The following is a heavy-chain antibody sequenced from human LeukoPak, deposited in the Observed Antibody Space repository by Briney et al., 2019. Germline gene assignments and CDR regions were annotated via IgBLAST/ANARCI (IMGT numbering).Heavy chain of an antibody. V-gene: IGHV4-34*01. D-gene: IGHD4-17*01. J-gene: IGHJ4*02. CDR1: GGSFSGYY. CDR2: INHSGST. Sequence: SETLSLTCAVYGGSFSGYYWSWIRQPPGKGLEWIGEINHSGSTNYNPSLKSRVTISVDTSKNQFSLKLSSVTAADTAMYYCARFTVTTSGADYWGQGTLVTVSS. CDR3: ARFTVTTSGADY.